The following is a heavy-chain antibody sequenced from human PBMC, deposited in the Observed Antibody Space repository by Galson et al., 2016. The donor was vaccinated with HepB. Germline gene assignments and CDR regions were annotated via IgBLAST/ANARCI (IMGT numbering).Heavy chain of an antibody. V-gene: IGHV3-7*01. CDR1: GFTFSSYW. J-gene: IGHJ4*02. Sequence: SLRLSCAASGFTFSSYWMTWVRQAPGRGLEWVSNIKKDGSERFYVGSVWGRFTISRDNSKNSLYLQMNSLRAEDTAVYSCASQGKDFWSGSPDFWGQGTLVTVSS. CDR2: IKKDGSER. CDR3: ASQGKDFWSGSPDF. D-gene: IGHD3-3*01.